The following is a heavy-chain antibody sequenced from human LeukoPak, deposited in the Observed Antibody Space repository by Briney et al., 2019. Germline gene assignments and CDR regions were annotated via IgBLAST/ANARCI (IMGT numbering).Heavy chain of an antibody. CDR1: GFTFSSYA. CDR2: ISYDGSNK. CDR3: ARGFTWIQLWYLFDY. Sequence: PGGSLRLSCAASGFTFSSYAMHWVRQAPGKGLEWVAVISYDGSNKYYADSVKGRFTISRDNSKNTLYLQMNSLRAEDTAVYYCARGFTWIQLWYLFDYWGQGTLVTVSS. D-gene: IGHD5-18*01. J-gene: IGHJ4*02. V-gene: IGHV3-30-3*01.